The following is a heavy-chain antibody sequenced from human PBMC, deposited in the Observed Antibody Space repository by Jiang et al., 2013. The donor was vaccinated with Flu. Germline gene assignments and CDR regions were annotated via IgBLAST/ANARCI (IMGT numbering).Heavy chain of an antibody. D-gene: IGHD5-24*01. CDR2: IYSGGST. CDR1: GFTVSSNY. Sequence: VQLLESGGGLIQPGGSLRLSCAASGFTVSSNYMSWVRQAPGKGLEWVSVIYSGGSTYYADSVKGRFTTSRDNSKNTLYLQMNSLRAEDTAVYYCAKSRDGYNYFDYWGQGTLVTVSS. V-gene: IGHV3-53*01. J-gene: IGHJ4*02. CDR3: AKSRDGYNYFDY.